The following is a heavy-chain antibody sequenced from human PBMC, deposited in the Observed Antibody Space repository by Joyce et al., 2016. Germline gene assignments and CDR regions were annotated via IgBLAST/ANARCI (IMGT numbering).Heavy chain of an antibody. V-gene: IGHV3-48*01. CDR1: GFTFSSFS. D-gene: IGHD4-17*01. CDR2: ISISSSTI. CDR3: AKADYGDKIDAFDI. J-gene: IGHJ3*02. Sequence: EVQLVESGGGLVQPGGSLRLSCAASGFTFSSFSMNWVRQAPGKGLEGVSYISISSSTIYYADSVKGRFTISRDNAKNSLYLQMNSLRAEDTAVYYCAKADYGDKIDAFDIWGQGTMVTVSS.